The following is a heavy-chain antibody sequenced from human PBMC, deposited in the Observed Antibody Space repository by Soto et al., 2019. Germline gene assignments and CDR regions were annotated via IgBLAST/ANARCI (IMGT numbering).Heavy chain of an antibody. D-gene: IGHD2-15*01. V-gene: IGHV4-30-2*01. J-gene: IGHJ4*02. CDR2: IYHSGST. Sequence: QLQLQESGSGLVKPSQTLSLTCAVSGGSISSGGYSWSWIRQPPGKGLEWIGYIYHSGSTYYNPALXSXVXIXLDRSKNQFSLKLSSVTAADTAVYYCARGQVVAAQHWGQGTLVTVSS. CDR1: GGSISSGGYS. CDR3: ARGQVVAAQH.